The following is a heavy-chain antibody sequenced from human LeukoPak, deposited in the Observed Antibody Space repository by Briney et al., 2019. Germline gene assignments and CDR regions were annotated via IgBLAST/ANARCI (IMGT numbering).Heavy chain of an antibody. Sequence: GGTLRLSCAASGFTFSSYAMSWVRQAPGKGLEWVSAISGSGGSTYYADSVKGRFTISRDNSKNTLYLQMNSLRAEDTAVDYCAKGGSRDYYDSSVYQYGSYFDYWGQGTLVTVSS. V-gene: IGHV3-23*01. J-gene: IGHJ4*02. D-gene: IGHD3-22*01. CDR1: GFTFSSYA. CDR3: AKGGSRDYYDSSVYQYGSYFDY. CDR2: ISGSGGST.